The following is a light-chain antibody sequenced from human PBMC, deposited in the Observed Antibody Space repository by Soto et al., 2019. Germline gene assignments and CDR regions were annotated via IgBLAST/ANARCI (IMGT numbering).Light chain of an antibody. CDR1: QSIRSY. CDR2: AAS. CDR3: QQANSFPIT. Sequence: QMDPSPSSLSACIGSRVSITCLASQSIRSYLNWYQQKPGKAPKLLIYAASSLQSGVPSRFSGSGSGTDFTLTISSLQPEDFATYYCQQANSFPITFGQGTRLEI. V-gene: IGKV1-39*01. J-gene: IGKJ5*01.